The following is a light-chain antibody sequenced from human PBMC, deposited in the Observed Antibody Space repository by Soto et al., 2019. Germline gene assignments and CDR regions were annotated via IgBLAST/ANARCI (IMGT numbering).Light chain of an antibody. J-gene: IGKJ2*01. CDR2: AAS. V-gene: IGKV1-39*01. CDR3: QQSYSTPYT. Sequence: DIQMTQSPSSLSASVGDRVTITCRARQSISSYLNWYQQKPGKAPNLLIYAASSLQSGVPSRFSGSGSGTDSTLTISSLQPEDFATYYCQQSYSTPYTFGQGTKLEIK. CDR1: QSISSY.